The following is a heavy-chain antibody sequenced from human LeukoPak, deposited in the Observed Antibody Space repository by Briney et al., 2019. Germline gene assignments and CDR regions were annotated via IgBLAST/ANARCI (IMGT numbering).Heavy chain of an antibody. Sequence: PGGSLRLSCAASGFTFNTYSMNWVRQAPGKGLQWVSYISSSSSIIYYADSVKGRFTISRDNAKNTLYLQMNSLKTEDTAVYFCAREGATYYYDTSGSYHGPFRGVLDVWGQGTTVTVS. J-gene: IGHJ6*02. CDR1: GFTFNTYS. V-gene: IGHV3-48*01. D-gene: IGHD3-22*01. CDR2: ISSSSSII. CDR3: AREGATYYYDTSGSYHGPFRGVLDV.